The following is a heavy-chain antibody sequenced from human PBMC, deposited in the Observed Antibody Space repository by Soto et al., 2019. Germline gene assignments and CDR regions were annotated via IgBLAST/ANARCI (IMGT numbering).Heavy chain of an antibody. CDR1: GFTFSKYA. CDR2: ISAGGGTT. J-gene: IGHJ5*02. D-gene: IGHD3-10*01. CDR3: VKDKYDSGSSMGNLFDP. V-gene: IGHV3-23*01. Sequence: EVQLLESGGDLVQRGGSLRLSCAAYGFTFSKYAMSWVRQAPGKGLEWVSSISAGGGTTYYADSVKGRFTISRDNSENTLYLQLNSLRADDTAIFYCVKDKYDSGSSMGNLFDPWGQGTLVTVSS.